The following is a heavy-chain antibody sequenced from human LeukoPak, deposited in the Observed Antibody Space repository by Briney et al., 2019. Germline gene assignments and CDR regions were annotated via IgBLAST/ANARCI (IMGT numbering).Heavy chain of an antibody. CDR2: INTYNGNT. Sequence: ASVKVSCKASGYTFTSYGISWVRQAPGQGLEWMGWINTYNGNTNYAQKLQGRVTMTTDTSTSTAYMELRSLISDDTAVYYCARALSSGYLRYWGQGTLVTVSS. D-gene: IGHD3-22*01. CDR3: ARALSSGYLRY. V-gene: IGHV1-18*01. J-gene: IGHJ4*02. CDR1: GYTFTSYG.